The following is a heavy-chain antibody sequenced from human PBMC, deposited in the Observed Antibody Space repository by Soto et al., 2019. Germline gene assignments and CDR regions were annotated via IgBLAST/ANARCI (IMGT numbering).Heavy chain of an antibody. CDR3: ARGLGVIDGYNYPYYYGMDV. CDR1: GYTFTGYY. J-gene: IGHJ6*02. D-gene: IGHD3-16*02. Sequence: GASVKVCCKASGYTFTGYYMHWVRQAPGQVLEWMGWINPNSGGTNYAQKFQGRVTMTRDTSISTAYMELSRLRSDDTAVYYCARGLGVIDGYNYPYYYGMDVWGQGTTVTVSS. V-gene: IGHV1-2*02. CDR2: INPNSGGT.